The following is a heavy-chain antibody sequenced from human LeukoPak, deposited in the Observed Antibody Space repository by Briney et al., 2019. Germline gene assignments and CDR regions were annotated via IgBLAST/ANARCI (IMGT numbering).Heavy chain of an antibody. J-gene: IGHJ6*03. V-gene: IGHV4-39*07. CDR2: IYYSGST. D-gene: IGHD3-10*01. CDR3: ARTLWFGEPRRFGYYMDV. Sequence: SETLSLTCTVSGGSISSSSYYWGWIRQPPGKGLEWIGSIYYSGSTYYNPSLKSRVTISVDTSKNQFSLKLSSVTAADTAVYYCARTLWFGEPRRFGYYMDVWGKGTTVTISS. CDR1: GGSISSSSYY.